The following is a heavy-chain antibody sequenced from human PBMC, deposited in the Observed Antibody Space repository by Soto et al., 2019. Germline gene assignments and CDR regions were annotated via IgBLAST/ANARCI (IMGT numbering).Heavy chain of an antibody. Sequence: ASVKVSCKASGYTFTGYYMHWVRQAPRQGLEWMGWINPNSGGTNYAQKFQGWVTMTRDTSISTAYMELSRLRSDDTAVYYCARTRRDGYTTTGYYYGMDVWGQGTTVTVSS. V-gene: IGHV1-2*04. J-gene: IGHJ6*02. D-gene: IGHD5-12*01. CDR3: ARTRRDGYTTTGYYYGMDV. CDR1: GYTFTGYY. CDR2: INPNSGGT.